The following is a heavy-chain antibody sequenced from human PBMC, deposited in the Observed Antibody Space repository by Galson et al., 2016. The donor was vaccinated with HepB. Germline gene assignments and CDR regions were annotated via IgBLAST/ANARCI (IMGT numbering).Heavy chain of an antibody. V-gene: IGHV3-7*01. CDR2: VKYDGSEG. Sequence: SLRLSCAASGFSFSTYWMTWVRQAPGKGLEWVANVKYDGSEGYYVDSVKGRFTMSRDNAQNSLYLHMSSLRVEDTAVYYCARENYDILTGYYTLDFWGQGTLVTVSS. CDR3: ARENYDILTGYYTLDF. CDR1: GFSFSTYW. J-gene: IGHJ4*02. D-gene: IGHD3-9*01.